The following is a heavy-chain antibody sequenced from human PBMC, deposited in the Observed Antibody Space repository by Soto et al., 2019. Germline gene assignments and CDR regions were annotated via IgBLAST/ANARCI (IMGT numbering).Heavy chain of an antibody. CDR1: GGSISNYY. V-gene: IGHV4-59*01. D-gene: IGHD3-16*02. Sequence: PSETLSLTCTVSGGSISNYYWSWIRQPPGKGLEWIGYIYKRGSTNYNPSLKSRVTISVDTSKNQFSLKLSSVTAADTAVYYCARGPDYDFVWGSYRYMFWGQGTLVTGSS. CDR3: ARGPDYDFVWGSYRYMF. J-gene: IGHJ4*02. CDR2: IYKRGST.